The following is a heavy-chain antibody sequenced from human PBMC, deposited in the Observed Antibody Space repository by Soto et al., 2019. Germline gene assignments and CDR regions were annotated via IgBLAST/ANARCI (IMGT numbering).Heavy chain of an antibody. CDR2: IKQDGSEK. CDR3: ARDDSGFSGSHYIDYFNY. CDR1: GFTFNSYW. Sequence: PGGSLRLSCAASGFTFNSYWMSGVRQAPGKGLEWVANIKQDGSEKYYVDSVEGRFTISRDTSAGTVYMQLSSLTSEDTAVYYCARDDSGFSGSHYIDYFNYWGQGALLTVSS. D-gene: IGHD1-26*01. V-gene: IGHV3-7*01. J-gene: IGHJ4*02.